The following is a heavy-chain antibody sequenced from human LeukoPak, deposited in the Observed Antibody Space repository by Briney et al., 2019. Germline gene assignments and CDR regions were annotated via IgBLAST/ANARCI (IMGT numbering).Heavy chain of an antibody. V-gene: IGHV3-30-3*01. CDR2: ISYDGSNK. D-gene: IGHD3-22*01. Sequence: GGSLRLSCSASGFTFSSYAMHWVRQAPGKGLEWVAVISYDGSNKYYADSVKGRFTISRDNSKNTLYLQKNSLRAEDTAVYYCARDGSGYYSTNFDYWGQGTPVTVSS. CDR1: GFTFSSYA. CDR3: ARDGSGYYSTNFDY. J-gene: IGHJ4*02.